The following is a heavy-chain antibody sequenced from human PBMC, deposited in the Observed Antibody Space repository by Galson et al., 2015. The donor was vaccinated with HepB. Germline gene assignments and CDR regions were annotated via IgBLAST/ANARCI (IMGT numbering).Heavy chain of an antibody. J-gene: IGHJ3*02. D-gene: IGHD2-21*02. CDR2: IYWDDDK. CDR1: GFSLSTSGVG. CDR3: AHSLVTARGSGDAFDI. Sequence: PALVKPTQTLTLTCTFSGFSLSTSGVGVGWIRQPPGKALEWLALIYWDDDKRYSPSLKSRLTITKDTSKNQVVLTMTNMDPVDTATYYCAHSLVTARGSGDAFDIWGQGTMVTVPS. V-gene: IGHV2-5*02.